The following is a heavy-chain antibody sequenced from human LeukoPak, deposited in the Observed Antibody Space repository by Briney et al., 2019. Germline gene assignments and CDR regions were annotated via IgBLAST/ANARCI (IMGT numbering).Heavy chain of an antibody. V-gene: IGHV1-69*13. D-gene: IGHD1-14*01. CDR1: GGTFSSYA. Sequence: SVKVSCKASGGTFSSYAISWVRQAPGQGLEWMGGVIPIFGTANYAQKFQGRVTITADESTSTAYMELSSLRSEDTAVYYCAGMSSRNLAFWGQGTMVTVSS. CDR3: AGMSSRNLAF. CDR2: VIPIFGTA. J-gene: IGHJ3*01.